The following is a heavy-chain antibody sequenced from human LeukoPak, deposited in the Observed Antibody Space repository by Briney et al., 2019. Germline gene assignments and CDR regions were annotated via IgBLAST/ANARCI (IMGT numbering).Heavy chain of an antibody. J-gene: IGHJ4*02. CDR1: GFTFDDYT. CDR2: ISWHGATT. V-gene: IGHV3-43*01. Sequence: GGSLRLSCAASGFTFDDYTMHWVRQPPGKGLEWVSLISWHGATTYYTESVRGRFTISRDNSKNSLYLQMSSLRTEDTALYYCAKDLYRGTYPDYWGQGTLVTVSS. CDR3: AKDLYRGTYPDY. D-gene: IGHD1-26*01.